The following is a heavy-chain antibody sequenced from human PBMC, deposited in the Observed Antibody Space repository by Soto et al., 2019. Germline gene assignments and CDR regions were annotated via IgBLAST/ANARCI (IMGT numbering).Heavy chain of an antibody. V-gene: IGHV3-23*01. CDR3: AKGSATSRPYYFDY. J-gene: IGHJ4*02. CDR1: GFTFSSYA. CDR2: ITGDGGDT. Sequence: GGSLRLSCVASGFTFSSYAMSWVRQAPGKGLEWVSAITGDGGDTFHADSVRGRLTISRDNSRNTLYLQMDSLRAEDTALYYCAKGSATSRPYYFDYWGQGTLVTVSS.